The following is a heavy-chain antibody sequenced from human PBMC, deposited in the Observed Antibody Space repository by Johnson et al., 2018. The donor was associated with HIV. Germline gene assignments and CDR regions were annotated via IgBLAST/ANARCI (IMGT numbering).Heavy chain of an antibody. D-gene: IGHD2-8*01. CDR1: GFTFSNVW. CDR3: AKNGARGDAFDI. Sequence: VQLVESGGGLVKPGGSLRISCAGSGFTFSNVWMSWVRQVPGKGLEWVSYISTNVNDMYYADSVKGRFTISRDNSKNTLYLQMNSLRAEDTAVYYCAKNGARGDAFDIWGQGTMVTVSS. V-gene: IGHV3-21*05. CDR2: ISTNVNDM. J-gene: IGHJ3*02.